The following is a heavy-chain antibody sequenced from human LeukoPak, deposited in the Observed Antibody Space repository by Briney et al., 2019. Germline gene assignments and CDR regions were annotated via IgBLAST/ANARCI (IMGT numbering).Heavy chain of an antibody. CDR1: VFTFSSYS. J-gene: IGHJ4*02. V-gene: IGHV3-48*01. D-gene: IGHD2-2*01. Sequence: GGSLRLSCAASVFTFSSYSVNWVRQASGKGLEWVSYSSSSSSTIYYADSVKGRFTISRDNAKNSLYLQMNSLRAEDTAVYYCARDSGDIVVVPAIEEPYYFDYWGQGTLVTVSS. CDR2: SSSSSSTI. CDR3: ARDSGDIVVVPAIEEPYYFDY.